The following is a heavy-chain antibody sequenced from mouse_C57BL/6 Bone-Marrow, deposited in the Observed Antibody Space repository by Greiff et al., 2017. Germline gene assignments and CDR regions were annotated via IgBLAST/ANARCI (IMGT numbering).Heavy chain of an antibody. D-gene: IGHD4-1*01. J-gene: IGHJ2*01. Sequence: VQVVESGAELVRPGTSVKVSCKASGYAFTNYLIEWVKQRPGQGLEWIGVINPGSGGTNYTEKFKGKATLTADKSSSTAYMQLSSLTSEDSAVYFCARGVNWVFDYWGQGTTLTVSS. CDR2: INPGSGGT. V-gene: IGHV1-54*01. CDR3: ARGVNWVFDY. CDR1: GYAFTNYL.